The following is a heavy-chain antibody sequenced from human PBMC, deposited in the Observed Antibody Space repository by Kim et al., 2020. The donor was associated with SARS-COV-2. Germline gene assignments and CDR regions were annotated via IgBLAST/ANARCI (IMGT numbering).Heavy chain of an antibody. CDR1: GFTFSSFV. Sequence: GGSLRLSCAASGFTFSSFVMHWVRQAPGKGLEWVAVISRDGTDKYYADTVKGRFTISRDNSKTTLYLQMNSLRPEDTAVYSCARDPGRVAAYLNYWGQGTVVTVSS. D-gene: IGHD2-15*01. J-gene: IGHJ4*02. CDR2: ISRDGTDK. V-gene: IGHV3-30*04. CDR3: ARDPGRVAAYLNY.